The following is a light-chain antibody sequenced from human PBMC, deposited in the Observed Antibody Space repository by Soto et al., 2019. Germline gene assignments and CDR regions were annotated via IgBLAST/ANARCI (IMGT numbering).Light chain of an antibody. CDR1: QSVSSSY. CDR2: GAS. CDR3: QQYGSSHT. Sequence: EIVLTQSPGTLSLSPGERATLSCRASQSVSSSYLAWYQQKPGQAPRLLIYGASSRATGIPDRFSGSGSGTDFTLTISGLEPEDFAVYYCQQYGSSHTFGQGTKLEIK. V-gene: IGKV3-20*01. J-gene: IGKJ2*01.